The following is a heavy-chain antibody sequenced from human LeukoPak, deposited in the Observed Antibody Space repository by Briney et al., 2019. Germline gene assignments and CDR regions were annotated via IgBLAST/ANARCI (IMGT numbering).Heavy chain of an antibody. CDR2: VNPSGGST. CDR3: ARVWSYYDSSGYYFSDAFDI. V-gene: IGHV1-46*01. J-gene: IGHJ3*02. CDR1: GYTFTSYY. Sequence: GASVKVSCKASGYTFTSYYMHWVRQAPGQGLEWMGIVNPSGGSTSYAQKFQGRVTMTRDTSTSTVYMELSSLRSEDTAVYYCARVWSYYDSSGYYFSDAFDIWGQGTMVTVSS. D-gene: IGHD3-22*01.